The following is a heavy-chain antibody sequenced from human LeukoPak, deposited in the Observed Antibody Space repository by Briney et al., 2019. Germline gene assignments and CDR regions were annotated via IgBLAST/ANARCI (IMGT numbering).Heavy chain of an antibody. CDR1: GGSIRGYY. V-gene: IGHV4-59*12. J-gene: IGHJ5*02. CDR3: AARGAAAGTNWFDP. CDR2: IYYSGIT. D-gene: IGHD6-13*01. Sequence: SETLSLTCTVSGGSIRGYYWSWIRQPPGKGLEYIGYIYYSGITNYNPSLKSRVTISVDTSKNQFSLKLNSVTPEDTAEYYCAARGAAAGTNWFDPWGQGTLVTVSS.